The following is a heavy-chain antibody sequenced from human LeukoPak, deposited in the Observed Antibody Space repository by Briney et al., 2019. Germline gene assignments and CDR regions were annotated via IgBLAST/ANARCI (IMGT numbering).Heavy chain of an antibody. J-gene: IGHJ4*02. V-gene: IGHV1-18*04. D-gene: IGHD6-19*01. CDR2: ISAYNGNT. CDR3: ASVVFPSDSSGWFDY. Sequence: ASVKVSCKASGYTFTSYGISWVRQAPGQGLEWMGWISAYNGNTNYAQKLQGRVTMTTDTSTSTAYMELRSLRSDDTAVYYCASVVFPSDSSGWFDYWGQGTLVTVSS. CDR1: GYTFTSYG.